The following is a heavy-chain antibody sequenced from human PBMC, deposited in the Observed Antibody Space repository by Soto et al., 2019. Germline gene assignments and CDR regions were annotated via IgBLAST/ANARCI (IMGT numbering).Heavy chain of an antibody. J-gene: IGHJ5*02. Sequence: PGGSLRLSCAASGFAVSSKYMNWVRQAPGKGLEWVSIIWSAGLTYYADSVRGRFTISRDISKNILFLQVNNLRAEDSAIYYCARELTPDLWGQGTLVTVSS. V-gene: IGHV3-53*01. CDR1: GFAVSSKY. CDR3: ARELTPDL. CDR2: IWSAGLT.